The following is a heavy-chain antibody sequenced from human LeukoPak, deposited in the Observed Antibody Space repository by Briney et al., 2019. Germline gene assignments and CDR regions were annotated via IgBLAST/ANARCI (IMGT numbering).Heavy chain of an antibody. Sequence: PSETLSLTCAVYGGSFSGYYWSWIRQPPGKGLEWSGEINHSGSTNYNPSLKSRVTISVDTSKNQFSLKLSSVTAADTAVYYCARGYQFRQWYFDYWGQGTLVTVSS. J-gene: IGHJ4*02. V-gene: IGHV4-34*01. CDR1: GGSFSGYY. D-gene: IGHD2-2*01. CDR2: INHSGST. CDR3: ARGYQFRQWYFDY.